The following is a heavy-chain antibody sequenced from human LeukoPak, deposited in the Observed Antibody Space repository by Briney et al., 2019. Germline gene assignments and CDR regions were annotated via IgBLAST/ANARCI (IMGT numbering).Heavy chain of an antibody. Sequence: VASVKVSCKASGGTFSSYAISWVRQAPGQGLEWMGGIIPIFGTANYAQKFQGRVTITADESTSTAYMELSSLRSEDTAVYYCARDSYRVQVWRSGMDVWGQGTTVTVSS. J-gene: IGHJ6*02. CDR1: GGTFSSYA. V-gene: IGHV1-69*13. D-gene: IGHD5-18*01. CDR3: ARDSYRVQVWRSGMDV. CDR2: IIPIFGTA.